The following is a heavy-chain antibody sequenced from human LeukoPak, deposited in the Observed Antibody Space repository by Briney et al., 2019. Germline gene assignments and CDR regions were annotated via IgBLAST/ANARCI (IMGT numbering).Heavy chain of an antibody. D-gene: IGHD3-16*01. CDR1: GGSISSGDW. CDR2: IYHSGTT. J-gene: IGHJ3*02. CDR3: ARDPGGGYKDDALDI. V-gene: IGHV4-4*02. Sequence: SGTLSLTCVVSGGSISSGDWWSWVRQPPGKGLQWIGEIYHSGTTNYNPSLKSRVTMSVDKSKNQFSLKLSSVTAADTAVYYCARDPGGGYKDDALDIWGQGTMVTVSS.